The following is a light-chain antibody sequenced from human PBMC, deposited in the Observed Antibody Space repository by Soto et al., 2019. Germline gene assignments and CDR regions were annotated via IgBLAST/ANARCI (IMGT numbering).Light chain of an antibody. CDR1: SGHSSYA. CDR2: FNSDGSH. V-gene: IGLV4-69*01. CDR3: QTWGTGXVV. J-gene: IGLJ2*01. Sequence: QLVLTQSPSASASLGASVKLTCTLSSGHSSYAIAWHQQQPEKGPRYLMKFNSDGSHSKGDGIPDRFSGSSSGAERYLTISSLQSEDEADYYCQTWGTGXVVXGGGTKVTVL.